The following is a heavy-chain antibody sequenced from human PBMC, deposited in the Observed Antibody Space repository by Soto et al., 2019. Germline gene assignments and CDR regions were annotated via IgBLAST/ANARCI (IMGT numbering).Heavy chain of an antibody. D-gene: IGHD2-15*01. Sequence: SETLSLTCAVSGGSISSGGYSWSWIRQPPGKGLEWIGYIYHSGSTYYNPSLKSRVTISVDRSKNQFSLKLTSVTAADTAVYYCVRDACRVGNCPPLFDYWGRGTLVTVSS. CDR1: GGSISSGGYS. CDR3: VRDACRVGNCPPLFDY. V-gene: IGHV4-30-2*01. J-gene: IGHJ4*02. CDR2: IYHSGST.